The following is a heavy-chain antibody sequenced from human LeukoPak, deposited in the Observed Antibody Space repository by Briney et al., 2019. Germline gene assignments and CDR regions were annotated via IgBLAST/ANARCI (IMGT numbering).Heavy chain of an antibody. Sequence: ASVKVSCKASGYTFTSYAMHWVRQAPGQRLEWMGWSNAGNGNTKYSQEFQGRVTITRDTSASTAYMELSRLRSDDTAVYYCASVIRDFWSGYLAYWGQGILVTVSS. D-gene: IGHD3-3*01. CDR2: SNAGNGNT. V-gene: IGHV1-3*02. J-gene: IGHJ4*02. CDR3: ASVIRDFWSGYLAY. CDR1: GYTFTSYA.